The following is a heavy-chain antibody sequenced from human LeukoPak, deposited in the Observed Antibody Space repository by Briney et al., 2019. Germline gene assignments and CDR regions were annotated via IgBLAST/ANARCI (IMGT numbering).Heavy chain of an antibody. CDR2: IYYSGST. CDR3: ARALRYCSSTSCHNWFDP. V-gene: IGHV4-31*03. D-gene: IGHD2-2*01. Sequence: SETLSLTCTVSGGSISSGGYYWSWIRQHPGNGLEWLGYIYYSGSTYYNPSLKSRVTISVDTSKNQFSLKLSSVTAADTAVYYCARALRYCSSTSCHNWFDPWGQGTLVTVSS. CDR1: GGSISSGGYY. J-gene: IGHJ5*02.